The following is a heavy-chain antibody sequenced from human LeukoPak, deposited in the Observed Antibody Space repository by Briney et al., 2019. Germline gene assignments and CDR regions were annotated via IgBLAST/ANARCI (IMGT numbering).Heavy chain of an antibody. Sequence: PSETLSLTCTVSGGSISSYYWSWIRQPPGKGLEWIGYIYYSGSTNYNPSLKSRVTISVDTSKNQFSLKLSSVTAADTAVYYCASTYYYGSGSYYKYYYGMDVWGQGTTVTVSS. J-gene: IGHJ6*02. D-gene: IGHD3-10*01. CDR2: IYYSGST. CDR1: GGSISSYY. V-gene: IGHV4-59*01. CDR3: ASTYYYGSGSYYKYYYGMDV.